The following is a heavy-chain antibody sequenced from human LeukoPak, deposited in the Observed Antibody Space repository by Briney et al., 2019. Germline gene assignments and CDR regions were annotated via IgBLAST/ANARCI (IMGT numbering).Heavy chain of an antibody. CDR2: ISGSGVST. D-gene: IGHD6-19*01. CDR3: AKVSGYTSGWYVDFDC. CDR1: GFTFSTHA. Sequence: GGSLRLSCTASGFTFSTHAMNWVRHAPGEGLEWVSGISGSGVSTYYADSVKGRFTISRDNSNNTLYLQMSSLGAEDTAVYYCAKVSGYTSGWYVDFDCWGQGSLVTVSS. J-gene: IGHJ4*02. V-gene: IGHV3-23*01.